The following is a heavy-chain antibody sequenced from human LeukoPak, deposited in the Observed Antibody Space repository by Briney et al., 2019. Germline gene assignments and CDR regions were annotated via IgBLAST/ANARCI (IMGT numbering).Heavy chain of an antibody. D-gene: IGHD3-16*01. CDR2: INRHTGGT. Sequence: ASVKVSCKASGYSFTGYNVHWVRHAPGQRPEWMGLINRHTGGTMFAQKFQGRVTMTWDTSIATAYMELNSLISDDTAIYFCATQLVDSGYVHSWGQGHLLTVSS. CDR1: GYSFTGYN. J-gene: IGHJ4*02. V-gene: IGHV1-2*02. CDR3: ATQLVDSGYVHS.